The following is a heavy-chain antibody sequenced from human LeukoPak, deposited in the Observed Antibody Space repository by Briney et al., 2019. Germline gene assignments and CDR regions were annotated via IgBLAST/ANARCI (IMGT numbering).Heavy chain of an antibody. CDR3: ANLYYDSSGYLPNTDY. Sequence: PSETLSLTCTVSGGSIRSSSYYWGWIRQPPGKGLEWIGSIYYSGSTYYNPSLKSRVTISVDTSKNQFSLKLSSVTAADTAVYYCANLYYDSSGYLPNTDYWGQGTLVTVSS. D-gene: IGHD3-22*01. CDR1: GGSIRSSSYY. CDR2: IYYSGST. J-gene: IGHJ4*02. V-gene: IGHV4-39*07.